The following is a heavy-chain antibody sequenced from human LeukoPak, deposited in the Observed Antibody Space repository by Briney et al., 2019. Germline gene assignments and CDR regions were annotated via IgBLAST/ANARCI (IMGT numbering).Heavy chain of an antibody. D-gene: IGHD6-13*01. CDR3: ARVYYSNSYDYWYFDL. Sequence: PSETLSLTCTVSGGSISSYYWSWLRQPPGKGLEWVGYIFYSGSTNYNPSLKSRVTISVDTSKNQFSLKMSSVTAADTAVYYCARVYYSNSYDYWYFDLWGRGTLVTASS. CDR2: IFYSGST. V-gene: IGHV4-59*01. J-gene: IGHJ2*01. CDR1: GGSISSYY.